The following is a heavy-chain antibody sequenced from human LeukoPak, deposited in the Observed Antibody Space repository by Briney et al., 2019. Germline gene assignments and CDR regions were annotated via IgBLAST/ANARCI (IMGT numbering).Heavy chain of an antibody. CDR1: GASISHYY. J-gene: IGHJ4*02. CDR2: IHTSGGT. D-gene: IGHD1-26*01. Sequence: SETLSLTCTVSGASISHYYWSWIRQTPEKGLEWMGHIHTSGGTYYPALTSRLTMSIDTSTNQLSLKLTSVTAADTAVYFCPSLGSYHDFWGLGALVTVSS. V-gene: IGHV4-4*09. CDR3: PSLGSYHDF.